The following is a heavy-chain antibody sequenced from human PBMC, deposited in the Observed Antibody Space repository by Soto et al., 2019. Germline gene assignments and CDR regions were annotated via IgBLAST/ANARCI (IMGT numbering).Heavy chain of an antibody. CDR1: GYTFTTSG. CDR3: ARVRGIPADADY. D-gene: IGHD2-2*01. J-gene: IGHJ4*02. Sequence: QVQLVQSGAEVKKPGASVKVSCKASGYTFTTSGISWVRQAPGQGLEWMGMISAYNGNTNYAQKFQDRVTLTTDTPTSTAYMELRSVKSDDTATYYCARVRGIPADADYWGQGTLVTVSS. V-gene: IGHV1-18*01. CDR2: ISAYNGNT.